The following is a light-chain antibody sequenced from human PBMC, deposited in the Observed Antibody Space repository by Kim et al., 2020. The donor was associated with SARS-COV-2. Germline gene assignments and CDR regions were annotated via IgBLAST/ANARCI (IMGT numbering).Light chain of an antibody. CDR2: GAS. V-gene: IGKV3-20*01. Sequence: SPGERATLSCRASQSLSNNYLAWYQQRPGQAPRLLIFGASARATGIPDRCSGGGSGTDFTLTISRLEPEDFAVYFCQQYDTTPWTFGQGTKVDIK. CDR1: QSLSNNY. CDR3: QQYDTTPWT. J-gene: IGKJ1*01.